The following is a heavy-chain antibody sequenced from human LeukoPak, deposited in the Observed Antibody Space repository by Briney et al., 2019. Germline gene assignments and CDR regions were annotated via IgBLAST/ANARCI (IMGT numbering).Heavy chain of an antibody. Sequence: QAGGSLRLSCAASGFTFSSYAMSWVRQAPGKGLEWVSAISGSGGSTYYADSVKGRFTISRDNSKNTLYLQMNSLRAEDTAVYYCAKPSSGQDSWYFDLWGRGTLVTVSS. V-gene: IGHV3-23*01. D-gene: IGHD6-19*01. J-gene: IGHJ2*01. CDR3: AKPSSGQDSWYFDL. CDR1: GFTFSSYA. CDR2: ISGSGGST.